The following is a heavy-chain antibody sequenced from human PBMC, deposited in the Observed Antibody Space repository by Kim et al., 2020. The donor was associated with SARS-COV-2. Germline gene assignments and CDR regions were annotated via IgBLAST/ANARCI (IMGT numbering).Heavy chain of an antibody. CDR1: GFTFSSYG. V-gene: IGHV3-33*01. J-gene: IGHJ3*02. Sequence: GGSLRLSCAASGFTFSSYGMHWVRQAPGKGLEWVAVIWYDGSNKYYADSVKGRFTISRDNSKNTLYLQMNSLRAEDTAVYYCARDRTQWLPQENAFDIWGQGTMVTVSS. CDR2: IWYDGSNK. D-gene: IGHD6-19*01. CDR3: ARDRTQWLPQENAFDI.